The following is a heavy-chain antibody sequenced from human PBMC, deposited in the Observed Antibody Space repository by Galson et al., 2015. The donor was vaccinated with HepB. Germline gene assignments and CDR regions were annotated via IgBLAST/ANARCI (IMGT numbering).Heavy chain of an antibody. Sequence: SLRPSCAASGFTFSIYAMSWVRQAPEKGLEWVSKITANSDTTNYADSVMGRFTIFRDNSKNTVYLQMSSLRAEDTALYYCATGQQLGLWGQGTLVTVSS. V-gene: IGHV3-23*01. CDR1: GFTFSIYA. CDR3: ATGQQLGL. CDR2: ITANSDTT. D-gene: IGHD6-13*01. J-gene: IGHJ4*02.